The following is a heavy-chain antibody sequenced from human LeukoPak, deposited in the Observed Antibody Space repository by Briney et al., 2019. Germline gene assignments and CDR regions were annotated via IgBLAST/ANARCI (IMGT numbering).Heavy chain of an antibody. D-gene: IGHD2-2*01. CDR3: ARVVPAALDAFDI. Sequence: ASVKVSCKASGYTFTSYAMHWVRQAPGQGLEWMGWISAYNGNTNYAQKLQGRVTMTTDTSTSTAYMELRSLRSDDTAVYYCARVVPAALDAFDIWGQGTMVTVSS. V-gene: IGHV1-18*01. J-gene: IGHJ3*02. CDR2: ISAYNGNT. CDR1: GYTFTSYA.